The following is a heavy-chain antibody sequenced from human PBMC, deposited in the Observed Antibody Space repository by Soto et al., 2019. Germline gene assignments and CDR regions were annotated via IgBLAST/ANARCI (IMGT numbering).Heavy chain of an antibody. V-gene: IGHV3-48*01. CDR2: ISSGSSTI. J-gene: IGHJ6*03. CDR1: GFTFDTYS. CDR3: AVDYYYMDV. Sequence: GGSLRLSCASSGFTFDTYSMNWVRQAPGKGLEWVSYISSGSSTIYYAESVKGRFTISRDNAKKSLFLQMNSLRAEDTAVYYCAVDYYYMDVWGKGTTVTVSS.